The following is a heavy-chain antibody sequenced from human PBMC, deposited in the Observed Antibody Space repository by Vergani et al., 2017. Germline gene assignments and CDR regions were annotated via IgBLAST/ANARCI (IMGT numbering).Heavy chain of an antibody. D-gene: IGHD3-16*01. CDR3: ARGEDYVWEVASI. J-gene: IGHJ4*02. V-gene: IGHV4-31*03. CDR1: GDFITSGGFS. Sequence: QVLLQESGPRLVKPSQTLALTCTVSGDFITSGGFSWSWIRQRPGKGLEWIGYFDYSGSTHYNPSLKSRVTISVHRFKTQFFLTLTSVTAADPAMYYCARGEDYVWEVASIWGQGALVTVS. CDR2: FDYSGST.